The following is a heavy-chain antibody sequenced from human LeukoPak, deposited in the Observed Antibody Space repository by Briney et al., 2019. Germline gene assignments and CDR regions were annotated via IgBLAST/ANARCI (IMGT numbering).Heavy chain of an antibody. CDR2: IYHSGST. J-gene: IGHJ4*02. V-gene: IGHV4-38-2*02. D-gene: IGHD2-15*01. Sequence: SETLSLTCAVSGYSISSGYYWGWIRQPPGKGLEWIGSIYHSGSTYYDPSLKSRVTISVDTSKNQFSLKLSSVTAADTAVYYCARDSVSKYCSGGRCDTYYFDYWGQGTLVTVSS. CDR3: ARDSVSKYCSGGRCDTYYFDY. CDR1: GYSISSGYY.